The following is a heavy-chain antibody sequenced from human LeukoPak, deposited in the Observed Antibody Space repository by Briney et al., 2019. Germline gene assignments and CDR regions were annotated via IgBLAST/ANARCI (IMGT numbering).Heavy chain of an antibody. CDR1: GYTFTSYA. CDR3: ASSWGAVAE. Sequence: ASVTVSCKASGYTFTSYAMHWVRQAPGQRVEWMGWINAGNGNTKYSQEFQGRVTITRDTSASTAYMELSRLRSDDTAVYYCASSWGAVAEWGQGTLVTVSS. J-gene: IGHJ4*02. D-gene: IGHD6-19*01. V-gene: IGHV1-3*01. CDR2: INAGNGNT.